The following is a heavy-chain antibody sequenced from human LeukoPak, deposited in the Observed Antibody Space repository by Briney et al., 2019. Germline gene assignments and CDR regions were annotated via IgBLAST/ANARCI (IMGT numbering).Heavy chain of an antibody. CDR3: ARDRGGIGYYMDV. V-gene: IGHV3-48*01. D-gene: IGHD3-16*02. CDR1: GFTFSRYS. Sequence: GGSLRLSCAASGFTFSRYSMSWVRQAPGKGLEGVSYISSSSGNIYYADSVKGRFTISRDNAKTSLYLQMNSLRAEDTALYYCARDRGGIGYYMDVWGKGTTVTVSS. CDR2: ISSSSGNI. J-gene: IGHJ6*03.